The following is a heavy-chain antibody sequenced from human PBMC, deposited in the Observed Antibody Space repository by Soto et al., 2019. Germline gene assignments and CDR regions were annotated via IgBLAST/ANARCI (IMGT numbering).Heavy chain of an antibody. D-gene: IGHD3-10*01. V-gene: IGHV4-59*08. J-gene: IGHJ6*04. CDR1: GGSSNSYY. Sequence: PSETMCVRWSVSGGSSNSYYWSWIRQPPGKGLEWIGYIYYSGTTNYNPSLKSRVTISVDTSKNQFSLKLSSVTAADTAIYFCARLRPPLDVWGKGTTVTVSS. CDR2: IYYSGTT. CDR3: ARLRPPLDV.